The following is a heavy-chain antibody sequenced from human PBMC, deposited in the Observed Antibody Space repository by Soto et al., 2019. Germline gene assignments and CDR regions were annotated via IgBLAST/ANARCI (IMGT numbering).Heavy chain of an antibody. Sequence: EVQLVESGGGLVQPGRSLRLSCAASGFTFDDYAMHWVRQAPGKGLEWVSGISWNSGSIGYADSVKGRFTISRDNAKNSLYLQMNSLRAEDTALYYCAKDAEGGDRRIFDYWGQGTLVTVSS. CDR2: ISWNSGSI. V-gene: IGHV3-9*01. D-gene: IGHD2-15*01. CDR3: AKDAEGGDRRIFDY. J-gene: IGHJ4*02. CDR1: GFTFDDYA.